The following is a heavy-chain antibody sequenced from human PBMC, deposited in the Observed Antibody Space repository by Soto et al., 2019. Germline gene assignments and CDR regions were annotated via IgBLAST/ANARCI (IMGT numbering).Heavy chain of an antibody. CDR2: TYYRSRFFS. D-gene: IGHD3-10*01. Sequence: SQTLSLTCAISGDSVSSYSAAWNWIRQSPSGGLEWLGRTYYRSRFFSDYAESVKSRIIISPDTSKNQFSLQLKSVTPEDTAVYYCVRDRYSSSGWFDPWGQGTPVTVSS. J-gene: IGHJ5*02. CDR1: GDSVSSYSAA. V-gene: IGHV6-1*01. CDR3: VRDRYSSSGWFDP.